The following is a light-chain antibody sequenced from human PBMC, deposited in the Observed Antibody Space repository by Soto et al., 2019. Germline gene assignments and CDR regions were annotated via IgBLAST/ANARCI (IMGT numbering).Light chain of an antibody. J-gene: IGLJ1*01. Sequence: QSVLTQPVSVSGSPGQSITISCTGTSSDVGGYNYVSWYQQHPGKAPKLMIYDVSNRPSGVSNRFSGSKSGNTASLTISGLQAEDEADYYCSSYTSSSTLHYVFGTGTKVTVL. CDR2: DVS. CDR3: SSYTSSSTLHYV. V-gene: IGLV2-14*01. CDR1: SSDVGGYNY.